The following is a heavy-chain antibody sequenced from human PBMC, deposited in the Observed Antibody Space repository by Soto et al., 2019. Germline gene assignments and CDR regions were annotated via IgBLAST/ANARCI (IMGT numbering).Heavy chain of an antibody. CDR3: AKDLEAISVAVDY. V-gene: IGHV3-23*01. D-gene: IGHD6-19*01. J-gene: IGHJ4*02. CDR2: FSGSGGGI. CDR1: GFTFSSYA. Sequence: EVQLLESGGGLIQPGGSLRLSCAASGFTFSSYAMTWVRQAPGKGLEWVSTFSGSGGGIYYADSVKGRFTISRDDSKNTLYLQMNSMRAEDTAVYYCAKDLEAISVAVDYWGQGTLVTVSS.